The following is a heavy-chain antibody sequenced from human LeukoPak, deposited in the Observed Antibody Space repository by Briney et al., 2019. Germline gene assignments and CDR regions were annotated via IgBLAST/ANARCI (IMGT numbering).Heavy chain of an antibody. CDR1: GFTFSSYA. V-gene: IGHV3-23*01. CDR3: AKGHSGIYRVDY. J-gene: IGHJ4*02. CDR2: ISGSGGNT. D-gene: IGHD1-26*01. Sequence: GGTLRLSCAASGFTFSSYAMSWVRQPPGKGLEWVSAISGSGGNTYYADPVRRRLTIPRDNSKNTLYLQMNSLRAGNTALYYCAKGHSGIYRVDYWGQGTLVTVSS.